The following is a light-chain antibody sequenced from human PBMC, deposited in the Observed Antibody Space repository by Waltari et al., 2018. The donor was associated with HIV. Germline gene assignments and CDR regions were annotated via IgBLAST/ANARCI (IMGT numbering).Light chain of an antibody. J-gene: IGLJ3*02. CDR1: SSNIGAGYD. CDR2: SSS. V-gene: IGLV1-40*01. Sequence: QSVLTQPPSVSGAPGQRVTISCTGSSSNIGAGYDVHWYQQLPGTAPKLRIYSSSDRALGGPDRFSGSKSGTSASLVITGLQAEDEADYYCQSYDRISWVFGAGTKLTVL. CDR3: QSYDRISWV.